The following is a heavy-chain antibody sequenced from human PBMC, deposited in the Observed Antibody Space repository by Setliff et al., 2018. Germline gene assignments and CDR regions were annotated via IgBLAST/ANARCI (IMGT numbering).Heavy chain of an antibody. CDR2: ISYSGIT. V-gene: IGHV4-61*01. CDR1: GGSISGASIRSYY. Sequence: PSETLSLTCTVSGGSISGASIRSYYWDWIRQPPGKGLEWIGFISYSGITTYSVSLKSRVSISVDTSKNQLSLTLSSVTAADTAVYYCVREGYSEYFQDWGRGTLVTVSS. D-gene: IGHD1-1*01. CDR3: VREGYSEYFQD. J-gene: IGHJ1*01.